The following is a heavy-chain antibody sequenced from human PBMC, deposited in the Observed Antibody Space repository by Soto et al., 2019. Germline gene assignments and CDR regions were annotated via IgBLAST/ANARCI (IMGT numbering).Heavy chain of an antibody. CDR2: IMKDGGVK. CDR1: GFTFNIYS. J-gene: IGHJ4*02. CDR3: ARDRDYYKADY. D-gene: IGHD1-26*01. V-gene: IGHV3-7*01. Sequence: GGSLRLSCAASGFTFNIYSMNWVRQAPGKGLEWVASIMKDGGVKKYVDSVKGRFTISRDNAKNSLFLQLNSLRAEDTAVYYCARDRDYYKADYWGQGTLVTVSS.